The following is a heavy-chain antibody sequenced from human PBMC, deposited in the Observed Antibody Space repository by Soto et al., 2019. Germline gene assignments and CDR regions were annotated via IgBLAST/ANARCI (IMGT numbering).Heavy chain of an antibody. CDR2: INDRGSI. Sequence: QVQLQQWGAGPLRPLETLSLTCGVSGGSFSAYYWAWIRQSPGKGLEWIGEINDRGSINYNPSLKSRVSISVATSKNHYSLNLRSVTAADTAVYYCARESHDILTGPPWVWYFDLWGRGTLVTVSS. CDR3: ARESHDILTGPPWVWYFDL. D-gene: IGHD3-9*01. J-gene: IGHJ2*01. CDR1: GGSFSAYY. V-gene: IGHV4-34*01.